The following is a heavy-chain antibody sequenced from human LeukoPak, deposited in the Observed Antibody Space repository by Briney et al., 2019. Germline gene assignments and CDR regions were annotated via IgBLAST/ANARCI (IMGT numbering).Heavy chain of an antibody. J-gene: IGHJ6*02. V-gene: IGHV3-33*01. Sequence: GGSLRLSCAASGFTFSSYGMHWVRQAPGKGLEWVAVIWYDGSNKYYADSVKGRFTISRDNSKNTLYLQMNSLRAEDTAVYYCARDKVDAGFLEWLLYPAVWGQGTTVTVSS. CDR1: GFTFSSYG. CDR2: IWYDGSNK. D-gene: IGHD3-3*01. CDR3: ARDKVDAGFLEWLLYPAV.